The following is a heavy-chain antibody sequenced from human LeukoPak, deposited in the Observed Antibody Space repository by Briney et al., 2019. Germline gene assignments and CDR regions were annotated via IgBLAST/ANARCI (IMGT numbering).Heavy chain of an antibody. D-gene: IGHD3-3*01. CDR1: GFTLTSYA. CDR3: MKSGEINVAYDYDYWSGYYNSLDYFDY. Sequence: GGSLRLSCDASGFTLTSYAMNWVRQAPGKGLEWVSSISGNGDNTYYADSVKGRFTISRDNSKHKLYLQMNSLRADDTAVYYCMKSGEINVAYDYDYWSGYYNSLDYFDYWGQGTLVTVSS. J-gene: IGHJ4*02. CDR2: ISGNGDNT. V-gene: IGHV3-23*01.